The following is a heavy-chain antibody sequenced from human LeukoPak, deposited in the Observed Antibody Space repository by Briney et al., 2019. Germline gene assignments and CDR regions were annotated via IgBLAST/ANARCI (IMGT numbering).Heavy chain of an antibody. CDR3: ARPGDYGDLLRYFDL. CDR1: GGSISSYY. V-gene: IGHV4-39*01. CDR2: IYYSGST. Sequence: SETLSLTCTVSGGSISSYYWGWIRQPPGKGLEWIGSIYYSGSTYYNPSLKSRVTISVDTSKNQFSLKVNSVTAADTAVYYCARPGDYGDLLRYFDLWGRGTLVTVSS. J-gene: IGHJ2*01. D-gene: IGHD4-17*01.